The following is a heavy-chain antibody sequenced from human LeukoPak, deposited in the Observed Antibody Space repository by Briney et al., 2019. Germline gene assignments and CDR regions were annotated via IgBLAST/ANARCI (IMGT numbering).Heavy chain of an antibody. Sequence: ASVKVSCKASGYTFTRYGITWVRQAPGQGLEWMGWISAYNGDTNYAQKLQGRVTMTTDRSTSTVYMELGSLRSDDTAVYYCARGRRYSSGWYYDSFDIWGQGTMVTVSS. CDR3: ARGRRYSSGWYYDSFDI. CDR1: GYTFTRYG. J-gene: IGHJ3*02. V-gene: IGHV1-18*01. D-gene: IGHD6-19*01. CDR2: ISAYNGDT.